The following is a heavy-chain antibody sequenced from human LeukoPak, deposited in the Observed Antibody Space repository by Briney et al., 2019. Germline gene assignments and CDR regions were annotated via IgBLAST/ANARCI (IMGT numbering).Heavy chain of an antibody. V-gene: IGHV4-34*01. CDR3: ATGVHGIAAAGDYYFDY. D-gene: IGHD6-13*01. CDR1: GGSFSGYY. Sequence: SETLSLTCAVYGGSFSGYYRSWIRQPPGKGLEWIGEINHSGSTNYDPSLKSRVTISIDTPNNQFSLKLSSVTAADTAVYYCATGVHGIAAAGDYYFDYWGQGTLVTVSS. CDR2: INHSGST. J-gene: IGHJ4*02.